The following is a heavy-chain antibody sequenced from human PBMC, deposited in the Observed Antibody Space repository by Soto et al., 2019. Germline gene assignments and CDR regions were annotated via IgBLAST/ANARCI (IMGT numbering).Heavy chain of an antibody. V-gene: IGHV1-3*01. CDR2: INAGNGNT. J-gene: IGHJ4*02. CDR3: ATSYGDYVLFDY. Sequence: PGPSVKVSCKASGYTFTSYAMHWVRQAPGQRLEWMGWINAGNGNTKYSQKFQGRVTITRDTSASTAYMELSSLRSEDTAVYYCATSYGDYVLFDYWGQGTLVTVS. D-gene: IGHD4-17*01. CDR1: GYTFTSYA.